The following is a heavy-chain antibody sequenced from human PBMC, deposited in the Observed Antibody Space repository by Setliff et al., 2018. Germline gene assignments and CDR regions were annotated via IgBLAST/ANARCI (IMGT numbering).Heavy chain of an antibody. V-gene: IGHV3-30*01. Sequence: GGSLRLSCAASGFTFSTYALHWFRQAPGKGLEWVALTSYDGGIEDYADSVKGRFTISRDNSRNTLYLQMNSLRAEDTAVYYCARGSELWGQGTMVTVSS. CDR1: GFTFSTYA. J-gene: IGHJ3*01. CDR2: TSYDGGIE. CDR3: ARGSEL.